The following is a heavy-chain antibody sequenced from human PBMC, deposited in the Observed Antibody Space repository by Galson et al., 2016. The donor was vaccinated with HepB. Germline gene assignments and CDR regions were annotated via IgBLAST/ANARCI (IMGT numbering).Heavy chain of an antibody. Sequence: SLRLSCAASGFTFSSYAMNWVRQAPGKGLEWVAVVSRDATTTYYAHSMKGRFTISRDNSMNTVYLQMNNLRDDDTGVYYCAREVTCHFELDYWGQGALVTVSS. CDR2: VSRDATTT. CDR3: AREVTCHFELDY. V-gene: IGHV3-30-3*01. CDR1: GFTFSSYA. D-gene: IGHD2/OR15-2a*01. J-gene: IGHJ4*02.